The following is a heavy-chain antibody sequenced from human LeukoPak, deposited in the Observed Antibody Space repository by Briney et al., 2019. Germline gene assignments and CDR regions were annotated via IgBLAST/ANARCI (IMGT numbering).Heavy chain of an antibody. Sequence: GASVKVSCKASGYTFTGYYMHWVRQAPGQGLEWMGWINPSTGATNYVEKFQGRVTMTRDTSISSAYMELTRLRYDDTAVYYCARDLIAGTRGDYGMDVWGQGTAVTVSS. D-gene: IGHD1-1*01. J-gene: IGHJ6*02. V-gene: IGHV1-2*02. CDR3: ARDLIAGTRGDYGMDV. CDR1: GYTFTGYY. CDR2: INPSTGAT.